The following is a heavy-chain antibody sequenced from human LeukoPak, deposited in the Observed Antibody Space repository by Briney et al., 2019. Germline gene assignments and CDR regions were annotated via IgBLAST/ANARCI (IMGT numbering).Heavy chain of an antibody. CDR2: VYYTGST. CDR1: GGSISSFY. D-gene: IGHD6-13*01. V-gene: IGHV4-59*12. Sequence: SETLSLTCAVSGGSISSFYWSWIRQPPGGGLEWIGCVYYTGSTSYNPSLKSRVTMSVDTSKNQFSLKLSSVTAADTAVYYCARDPSLRYSSSWYRGDYFDYWGQGTLVTVSS. CDR3: ARDPSLRYSSSWYRGDYFDY. J-gene: IGHJ4*02.